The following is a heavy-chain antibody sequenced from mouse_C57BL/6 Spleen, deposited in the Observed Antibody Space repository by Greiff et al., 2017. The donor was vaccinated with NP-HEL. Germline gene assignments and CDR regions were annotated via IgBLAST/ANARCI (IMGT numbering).Heavy chain of an antibody. CDR3: ARRKAWSKGAFAD. CDR2: LNPTNGGT. D-gene: IGHD1-3*01. CDR1: GYTFTDSY. V-gene: IGHV1-18*01. J-gene: IGHJ3*01. Sequence: EVQLQQPGPELVKPGASVKIPCKSSGYTFTDSYMDWVKPSHGKSLEWIGDLNPTNGGTIYNQKFKGKSTLPVDQSSSTAYMERRSLTSEDTAVYYCARRKAWSKGAFADWGQGTLVTVSA.